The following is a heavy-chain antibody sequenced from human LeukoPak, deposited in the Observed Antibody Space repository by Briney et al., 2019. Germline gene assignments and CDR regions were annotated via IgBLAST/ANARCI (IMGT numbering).Heavy chain of an antibody. V-gene: IGHV4-34*01. J-gene: IGHJ4*02. D-gene: IGHD3-22*01. CDR1: GGSFSGYH. Sequence: PSETLSLTCAVYGGSFSGYHWSWIRQPPGKGLEWIGEINHSGSTNYNPSLKSRVTISVDTSKNQFSLRLSSVTAADTAVYYCARGRYYDSSGYYYFDYWGQGTLVTVSS. CDR3: ARGRYYDSSGYYYFDY. CDR2: INHSGST.